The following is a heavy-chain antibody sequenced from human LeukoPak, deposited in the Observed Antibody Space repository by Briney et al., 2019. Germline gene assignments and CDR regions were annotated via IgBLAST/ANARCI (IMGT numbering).Heavy chain of an antibody. D-gene: IGHD2-2*01. V-gene: IGHV4-4*07. CDR3: ARYCSSTNCYHWYFDL. CDR1: GGSISSYY. J-gene: IGHJ2*01. CDR2: IHTSGST. Sequence: SETLSLTCTVSGGSISSYYWSWIRQPAGRGLEWIGRIHTSGSTNYNPSLESRVTMSVDTSKNQFSLRLSSVTAADTAVYYCARYCSSTNCYHWYFDLWGRGTLVTVSS.